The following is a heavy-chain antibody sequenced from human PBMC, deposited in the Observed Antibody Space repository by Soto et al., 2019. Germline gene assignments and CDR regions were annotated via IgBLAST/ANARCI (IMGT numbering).Heavy chain of an antibody. D-gene: IGHD3-22*01. V-gene: IGHV3-30*18. J-gene: IGHJ3*01. Sequence: QVHLVESGGGVVHPGRSLRLSCEGSGFSFSNYGIHWVRQAPGKGLEWVAVISHDGNSHHLADSVRGRFTISRDNSKNTVFLHMTSLRREDSAVYHCVKAQERSAQYFAVVITAFDFWGQGTMVTVSS. CDR2: ISHDGNSH. CDR3: VKAQERSAQYFAVVITAFDF. CDR1: GFSFSNYG.